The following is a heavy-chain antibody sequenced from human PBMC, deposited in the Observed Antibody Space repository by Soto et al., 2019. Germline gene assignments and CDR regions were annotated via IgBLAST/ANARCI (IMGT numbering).Heavy chain of an antibody. CDR2: IYRSGTT. J-gene: IGHJ4*02. CDR3: ARTQRGRYYSVFNC. Sequence: SETLSLTCVASNFSISSGYYWGWIRQSPGRGLEWIASIYRSGTTSYNPSLNSRFTISVDPSKNQFSLMLTAATAAAPAVYSCARTQRGRYYSVFNCWGRVHMVTVSS. V-gene: IGHV4-38-2*01. D-gene: IGHD3-10*01. CDR1: NFSISSGYY.